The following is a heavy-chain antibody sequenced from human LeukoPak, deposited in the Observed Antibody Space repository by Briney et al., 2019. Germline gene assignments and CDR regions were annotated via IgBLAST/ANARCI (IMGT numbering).Heavy chain of an antibody. D-gene: IGHD2-15*01. CDR2: ISGSGGST. Sequence: PGRSLRLSSAASGLTFGSYEMNWVRQAAGKGLEWVSAISGSGGSTYYADSVKGRFTISRDNSKNTLYLQMNSLRAEDTAVYYCAKENKRGGYDAFVIWGQGTMVTVSS. CDR3: AKENKRGGYDAFVI. V-gene: IGHV3-23*01. J-gene: IGHJ3*02. CDR1: GLTFGSYE.